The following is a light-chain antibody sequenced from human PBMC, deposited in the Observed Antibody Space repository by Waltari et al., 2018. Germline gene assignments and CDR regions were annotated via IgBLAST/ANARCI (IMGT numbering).Light chain of an antibody. CDR1: QTVLYSSSNKNY. Sequence: DIVMTQSPDSLAVSLGERATLNCKSTQTVLYSSSNKNYLSWYQQKPGQPPKLLIYWASTRESGVPDRFSGSGSGTDFTLTISSLQAEDVAVYYCQQYFITPGTFGQGTKLEIK. V-gene: IGKV4-1*01. CDR3: QQYFITPGT. CDR2: WAS. J-gene: IGKJ2*02.